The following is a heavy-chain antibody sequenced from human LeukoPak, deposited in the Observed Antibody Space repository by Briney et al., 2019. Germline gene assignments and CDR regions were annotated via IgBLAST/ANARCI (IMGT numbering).Heavy chain of an antibody. CDR2: ISGSGGST. V-gene: IGHV3-23*01. J-gene: IGHJ4*02. CDR1: GFTFSSYA. Sequence: GGSLRLSCAASGFTFSSYAMSWVRQAPGKGLEWVSAISGSGGSTYYADSVRGRFTISRDNSKNTPYLQMNSLRAEDTAVYYCASPYSSGWTLIDYWGQGTLVTVSS. CDR3: ASPYSSGWTLIDY. D-gene: IGHD6-19*01.